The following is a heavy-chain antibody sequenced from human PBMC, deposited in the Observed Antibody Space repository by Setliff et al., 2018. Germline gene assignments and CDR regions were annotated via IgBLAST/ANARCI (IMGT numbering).Heavy chain of an antibody. CDR2: IYYSGST. CDR1: GGSISSGGYY. J-gene: IGHJ3*02. Sequence: SETLSPTCTVSGGSISSGGYYWSWIRQHPGKGLEWIGYIYYSGSTYYNPSLKSRVTISVDTSKNQFSLKLSSVTAADTAVYYCARDPLTTNRRRAFDIWGQGTMVTVSS. D-gene: IGHD4-17*01. V-gene: IGHV4-31*03. CDR3: ARDPLTTNRRRAFDI.